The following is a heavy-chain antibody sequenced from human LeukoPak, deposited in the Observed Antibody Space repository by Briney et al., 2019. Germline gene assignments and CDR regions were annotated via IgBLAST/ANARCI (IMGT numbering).Heavy chain of an antibody. V-gene: IGHV4-34*01. CDR2: INHSGST. J-gene: IGHJ4*02. D-gene: IGHD2-15*01. CDR3: ARDCSGGTCYLGVLDY. Sequence: SETLSLTCAVYGGSFSGYYWSWIRQPPGKGLEWIGEINHSGSTNYNPSLKSRVTISVDTSKNQFSLKLSSVTAADTAVYYCARDCSGGTCYLGVLDYWGQGIVVTVSS. CDR1: GGSFSGYY.